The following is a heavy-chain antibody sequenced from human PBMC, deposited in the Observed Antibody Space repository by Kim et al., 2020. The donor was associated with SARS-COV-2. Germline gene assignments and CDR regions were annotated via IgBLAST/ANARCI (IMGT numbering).Heavy chain of an antibody. CDR2: IIPILGIA. J-gene: IGHJ3*02. D-gene: IGHD3-10*01. CDR1: GGTFSSYT. V-gene: IGHV1-69*02. Sequence: SVKVSCKASGGTFSSYTISWVRQAPGQGLEWMGRIIPILGIANYAQKFQGRVTITADKFTSTAYMELSSLRSEDTAVYYCARGEMVRGPNGAFDIWGQGTMVTVSS. CDR3: ARGEMVRGPNGAFDI.